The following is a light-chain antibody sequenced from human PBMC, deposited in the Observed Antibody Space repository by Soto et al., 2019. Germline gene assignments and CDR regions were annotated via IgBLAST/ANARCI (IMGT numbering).Light chain of an antibody. CDR2: YDD. V-gene: IGLV1-36*01. CDR3: AAWDDSLNGHV. J-gene: IGLJ1*01. Sequence: VLTQPPSVSEAPRQRVTISCSGSSSNIGNNAVNWYQQLPGKAPKLLIYYDDLLPSGVSDRFSGSKSGTSASLAISGLQSEDEADYYCAAWDDSLNGHVFGTGTKVTVL. CDR1: SSNIGNNA.